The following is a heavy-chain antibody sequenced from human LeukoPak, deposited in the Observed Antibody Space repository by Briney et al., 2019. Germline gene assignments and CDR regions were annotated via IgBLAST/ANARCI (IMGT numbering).Heavy chain of an antibody. CDR3: ARVGYGDYVLGYFDY. CDR1: GFTFSDYY. D-gene: IGHD4-17*01. J-gene: IGHJ4*02. Sequence: GGSLRLSCAASGFTFSDYYMSWIRQAPGKGLEWVSYISSSGSTIYHADSVKGRFTISRDNAKNSLYLQTNSLRAEDTAVYYCARVGYGDYVLGYFDYWGQGTLVTVSS. V-gene: IGHV3-11*01. CDR2: ISSSGSTI.